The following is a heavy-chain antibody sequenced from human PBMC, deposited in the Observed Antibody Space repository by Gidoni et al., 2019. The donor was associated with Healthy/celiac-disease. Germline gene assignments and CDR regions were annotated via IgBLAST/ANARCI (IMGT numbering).Heavy chain of an antibody. CDR3: ARDGYYYDSSGYPDY. J-gene: IGHJ4*02. CDR2: ISYDGSNK. CDR1: GFTCSSYA. D-gene: IGHD3-22*01. V-gene: IGHV3-30-3*01. Sequence: QVQLVESGGGVVQPGRSLRLSCAASGFTCSSYAMHWVRQAPGTGLEWVAVISYDGSNKYYADSVKGRFTISRDNSKNTLYLQMNSLRAEDTAVYYCARDGYYYDSSGYPDYWGQGTLVTVSS.